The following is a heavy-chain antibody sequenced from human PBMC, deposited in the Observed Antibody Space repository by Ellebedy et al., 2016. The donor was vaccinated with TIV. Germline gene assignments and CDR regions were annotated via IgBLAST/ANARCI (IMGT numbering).Heavy chain of an antibody. CDR3: AKYLLHTSGWYGRLDYYYGLDV. CDR2: IYIGGST. D-gene: IGHD6-19*01. J-gene: IGHJ6*02. CDR1: GFNVSSDY. Sequence: GGSLRLSCAAAGFNVSSDYMSWVRQAPGKGLEWVSVIYIGGSTDYVDSVKGRFTISRDKYKNILYLQMNSLRAEDTAVYYCAKYLLHTSGWYGRLDYYYGLDVWGQGTTVTVSS. V-gene: IGHV3-53*01.